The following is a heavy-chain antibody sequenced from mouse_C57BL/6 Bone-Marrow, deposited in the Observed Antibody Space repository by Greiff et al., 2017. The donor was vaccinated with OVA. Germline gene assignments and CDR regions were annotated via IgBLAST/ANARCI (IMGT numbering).Heavy chain of an antibody. D-gene: IGHD1-1*01. CDR2: ISGGGGNT. CDR3: ARLYYGSSVWFAY. J-gene: IGHJ3*01. CDR1: GFTFSSYT. V-gene: IGHV5-9*01. Sequence: EVKLMESGGGLVKPGGSLKLSCAASGFTFSSYTMSWVRQTPEKRLEWVATISGGGGNTYYPDSVKGRFTISRDNAKNTLYLQMSSLRSEDTALYYCARLYYGSSVWFAYWGQGTLVTVSA.